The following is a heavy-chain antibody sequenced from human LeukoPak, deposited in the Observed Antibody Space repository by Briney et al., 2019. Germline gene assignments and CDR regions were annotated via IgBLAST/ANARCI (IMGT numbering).Heavy chain of an antibody. CDR2: IRESGGST. V-gene: IGHV3-23*01. J-gene: IGHJ5*02. Sequence: GGSLRLSCAASGFTFSSYAMSWVRQAPGKGLEWVTSIRESGGSTFYAYSVKGLFTISRDNSKSTLYLQMNNLRAADTAIYYCAKCSKSAYSNGWCTWFDPWGQGTRVTVSS. D-gene: IGHD6-19*01. CDR3: AKCSKSAYSNGWCTWFDP. CDR1: GFTFSSYA.